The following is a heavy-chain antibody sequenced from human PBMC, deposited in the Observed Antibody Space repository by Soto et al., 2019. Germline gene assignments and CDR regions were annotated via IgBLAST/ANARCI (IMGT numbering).Heavy chain of an antibody. CDR1: GFTFSGDW. CDR2: IDGDGSPT. J-gene: IGHJ5*02. V-gene: IGHV3-74*01. Sequence: EVRLVESGGGLVQPGGSLRLSCAASGFTFSGDWMHWVRQAPGKGLVWVSRIDGDGSPTDYADSVKGRFTISRDNAKNTLDLEMKSLRVEDTAVYYCVRDHGVAWGQGTLVIVSS. D-gene: IGHD4-17*01. CDR3: VRDHGVA.